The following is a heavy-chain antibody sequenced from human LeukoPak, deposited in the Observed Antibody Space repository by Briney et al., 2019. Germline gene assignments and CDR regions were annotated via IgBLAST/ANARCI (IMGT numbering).Heavy chain of an antibody. CDR1: GDSVSSNSAA. CDR2: TYYRSKWYN. V-gene: IGHV6-1*01. Sequence: SQTLSLTCAISGDSVSSNSAAWNWIRQSPSRGLEWLGRTYYRSKWYNDYAVSVKSRITINPDTSKNQFSLQLNSVTPEHTAVYYCARSYRSSGWYYYYYYYGMDVWGQGTTVTVSS. D-gene: IGHD6-19*01. J-gene: IGHJ6*02. CDR3: ARSYRSSGWYYYYYYYGMDV.